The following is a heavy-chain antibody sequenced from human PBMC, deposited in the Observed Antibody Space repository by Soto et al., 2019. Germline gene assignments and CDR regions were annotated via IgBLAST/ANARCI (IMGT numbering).Heavy chain of an antibody. CDR1: GGSFSGYY. J-gene: IGHJ5*02. Sequence: SETLSLTCAVYGGSFSGYYWSWIRQPPGKGLEWIGEINHSGSTSYNPSLKSRVTISVDTSKNQFSLKLSSVTAADTAVYYCARQAAAPGIDLWXDPWGQGTLVTVSS. CDR3: ARQAAAPGIDLWXDP. CDR2: INHSGST. D-gene: IGHD6-13*01. V-gene: IGHV4-34*01.